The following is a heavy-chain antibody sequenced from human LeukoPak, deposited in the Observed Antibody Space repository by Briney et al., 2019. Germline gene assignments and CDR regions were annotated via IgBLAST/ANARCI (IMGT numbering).Heavy chain of an antibody. D-gene: IGHD3-22*01. V-gene: IGHV4-30-4*01. Sequence: SETLSLTCTVPGGSISSGDYYWSWIRQPPGKGLEWIGYIYYSGSTYYNPSLKSRVTISVDTSKNQFSLKLSSVTAADTAVYYCARDRSSYYYDSSGHGYFGYWGQGTLVTVSS. J-gene: IGHJ4*02. CDR1: GGSISSGDYY. CDR2: IYYSGST. CDR3: ARDRSSYYYDSSGHGYFGY.